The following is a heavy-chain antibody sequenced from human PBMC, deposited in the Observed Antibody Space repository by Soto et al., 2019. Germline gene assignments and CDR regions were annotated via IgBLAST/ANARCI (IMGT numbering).Heavy chain of an antibody. J-gene: IGHJ4*02. CDR1: GFTFSSYS. D-gene: IGHD3-22*01. CDR3: ARGLGTYYDSSGYQH. CDR2: ISSSGSTI. Sequence: GGSLRLSCAASGFTFSSYSMNWVRQAPGKGLEWVSSISSSGSTIYYADSVKGRFTISRDNAKNSLYLQMNSLRAEDTAVYYCARGLGTYYDSSGYQHWGQGTLVTVSS. V-gene: IGHV3-21*04.